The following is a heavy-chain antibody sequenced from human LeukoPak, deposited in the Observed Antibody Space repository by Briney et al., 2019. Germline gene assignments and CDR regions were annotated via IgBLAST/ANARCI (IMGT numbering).Heavy chain of an antibody. CDR3: ARTYYDVLTVYYFDY. CDR2: INADNADT. J-gene: IGHJ4*02. CDR1: GYTFSRHI. V-gene: IGHV1-3*01. Sequence: ASVKVSCKASGYTFSRHIIHWVRQAPGQSLEWMGWINADNADTKSSQKFQGRVRITRDTSATTAYMELSSRRSQDTAVYYCARTYYDVLTVYYFDYWGQGTLVTVAS. D-gene: IGHD3-9*01.